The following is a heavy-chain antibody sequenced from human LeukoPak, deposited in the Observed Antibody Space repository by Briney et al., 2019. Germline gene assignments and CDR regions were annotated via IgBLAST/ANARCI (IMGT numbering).Heavy chain of an antibody. CDR1: GYTFISYD. V-gene: IGHV1-8*01. CDR3: ARTPPDYGIDY. Sequence: ASVKVSCKASGYTFISYDINWVRQATGQGLEWMGWMSPNSGNTGYAQKFQGRITMTKCTSISTVYMELSDLEPEDTAVYYCARTPPDYGIDYWGQGTLVAVSS. D-gene: IGHD4-17*01. J-gene: IGHJ4*02. CDR2: MSPNSGNT.